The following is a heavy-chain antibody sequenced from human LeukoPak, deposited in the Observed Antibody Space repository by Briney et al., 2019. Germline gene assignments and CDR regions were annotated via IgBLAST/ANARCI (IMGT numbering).Heavy chain of an antibody. CDR1: GGSISSGSYY. CDR2: IYTSGST. V-gene: IGHV4-61*02. Sequence: SQTLSLTCTVSGGSISSGSYYWSWIRQPAGKGLEWIGRIYTSGSTNYNPSLKSRVTISVDTSKNQFSLKLSSVTAADTAVYYCARDWRGYIDYWGQGTLVTVSS. D-gene: IGHD3-3*01. J-gene: IGHJ4*02. CDR3: ARDWRGYIDY.